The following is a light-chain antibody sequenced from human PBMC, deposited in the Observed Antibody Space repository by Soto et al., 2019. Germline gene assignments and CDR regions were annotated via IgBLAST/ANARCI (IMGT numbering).Light chain of an antibody. Sequence: QSVLTQPRSVSGSPGQSVTISCTGSSSNIGGYHYVSWYQQHPGKAPQLMIYDVTMRPSGVPDRFSGSKSGNTASLTISGLQADDEADYSCCSYAATNTFVFGTGTKVTVL. CDR2: DVT. CDR3: CSYAATNTFV. J-gene: IGLJ1*01. V-gene: IGLV2-11*01. CDR1: SSNIGGYHY.